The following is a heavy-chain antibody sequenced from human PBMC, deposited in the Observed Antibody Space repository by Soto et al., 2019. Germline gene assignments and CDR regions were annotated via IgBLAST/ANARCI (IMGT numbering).Heavy chain of an antibody. Sequence: EVQLVVSGGLVVRPGGSLRLSCAGSGFTFDDHTMHWVRQAPGKGLEWASLITWDAGSAFYADSVRGRFTISRDNSKNSLCLQMNSLRTEDSAWYYCAKEKDRIFDYWGRGTPVTVSS. CDR1: GFTFDDHT. V-gene: IGHV3-43*01. CDR2: ITWDAGSA. CDR3: AKEKDRIFDY. J-gene: IGHJ4*02.